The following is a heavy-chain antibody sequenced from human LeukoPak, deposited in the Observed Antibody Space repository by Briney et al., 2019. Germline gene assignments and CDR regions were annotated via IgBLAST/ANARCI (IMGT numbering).Heavy chain of an antibody. D-gene: IGHD6-13*01. Sequence: PSQTLSLTCTVSGGSISSGGYYWSWIRQPPGKGLEWIGEINHSGSTNYNPSLKSRVTISVDTSKNQFSLKLSSVTAADTAVYYCARVSSSWYRYYYYGMDVWGQGTTVTVSS. CDR3: ARVSSSWYRYYYYGMDV. CDR1: GGSISSGGYY. CDR2: INHSGST. J-gene: IGHJ6*02. V-gene: IGHV4-61*08.